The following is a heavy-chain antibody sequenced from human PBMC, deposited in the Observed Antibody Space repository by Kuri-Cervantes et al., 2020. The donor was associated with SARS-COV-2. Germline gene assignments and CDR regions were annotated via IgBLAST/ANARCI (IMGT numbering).Heavy chain of an antibody. Sequence: GGSLRLSCAASGFTFSSYGMHWVRQAPGKGLEWVAVISYDGSNKYYADSVKGRFTISSDNSKNTLYLQMNSLRAEDTAVYYCAKDHKKWELRHDAFDIWGQGTMVTVSS. CDR3: AKDHKKWELRHDAFDI. CDR1: GFTFSSYG. J-gene: IGHJ3*02. D-gene: IGHD1-26*01. CDR2: ISYDGSNK. V-gene: IGHV3-30*18.